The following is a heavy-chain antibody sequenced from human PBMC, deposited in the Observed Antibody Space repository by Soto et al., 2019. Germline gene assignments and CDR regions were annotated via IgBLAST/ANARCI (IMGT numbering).Heavy chain of an antibody. CDR1: GFTFSSYA. J-gene: IGHJ4*02. V-gene: IGHV3-23*01. CDR3: AKDWGYSSSWSDY. CDR2: ISGSGGST. Sequence: EVQLLESGGGLVQPGGSLRLSCAASGFTFSSYAMSWVRQAPGKGLEWVSAISGSGGSTYYADSVKGRFTISRDDSKNTLYLQMNSLRAEDTAVYYCAKDWGYSSSWSDYWGQGTLVTVSS. D-gene: IGHD6-13*01.